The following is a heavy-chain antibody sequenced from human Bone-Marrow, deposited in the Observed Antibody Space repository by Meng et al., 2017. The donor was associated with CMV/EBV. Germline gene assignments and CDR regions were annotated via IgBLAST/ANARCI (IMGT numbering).Heavy chain of an antibody. CDR2: INWNGGST. J-gene: IGHJ4*02. Sequence: GESLKISCAASGFTFDDYGMSWVRQAPGKGLEWVSGINWNGGSTGYADSVKGRFTISRDNAKNSLYLQMNSLRAEDTALYYCARSGSGYYTDYCGQGTLATVSS. V-gene: IGHV3-20*04. D-gene: IGHD3-22*01. CDR3: ARSGSGYYTDY. CDR1: GFTFDDYG.